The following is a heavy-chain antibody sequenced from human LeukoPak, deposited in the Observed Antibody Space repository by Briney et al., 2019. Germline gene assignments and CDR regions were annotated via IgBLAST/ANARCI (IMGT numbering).Heavy chain of an antibody. J-gene: IGHJ5*02. CDR1: GGSISSYY. CDR3: ARLFSFPLRAPFDP. D-gene: IGHD3-16*01. Sequence: SETLSLTCTVSGGSISSYYWSWIRQPPGKGLEWIGYIFYSGGTNYNPSLKSRVTISVDTSKNQFSLKLSSVTAADTAVYYCARLFSFPLRAPFDPWGQGTLVTVSS. V-gene: IGHV4-59*01. CDR2: IFYSGGT.